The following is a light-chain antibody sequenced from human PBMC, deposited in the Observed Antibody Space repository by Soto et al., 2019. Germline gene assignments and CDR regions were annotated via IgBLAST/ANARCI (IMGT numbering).Light chain of an antibody. CDR3: TSYTPTGALV. CDR1: NTDVGGYNY. V-gene: IGLV2-14*01. Sequence: QSVLTQPASVSGSPGQSITVSCTGTNTDVGGYNYVSWYQHRPGKAPRLMIYAVRNRLSGVSNRFSGSKSGNTASLTISGLQSEDEADYYCTSYTPTGALVFGSGTKLTVL. J-gene: IGLJ6*01. CDR2: AVR.